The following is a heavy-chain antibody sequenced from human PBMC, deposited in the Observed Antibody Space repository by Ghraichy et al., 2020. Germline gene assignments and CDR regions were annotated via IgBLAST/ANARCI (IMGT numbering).Heavy chain of an antibody. J-gene: IGHJ2*01. CDR2: IYTSGST. CDR3: ARQPWEMATIANNWYFDL. D-gene: IGHD5-24*01. Sequence: SETLSLTCTVSGGSISSYYWSWIRQPPGKGLEWIGYIYTSGSTNYNPSLKSRVTISVDTSKNQFSLKLSSVTAADTAVYYCARQPWEMATIANNWYFDLWGRGTLVTVSS. CDR1: GGSISSYY. V-gene: IGHV4-4*09.